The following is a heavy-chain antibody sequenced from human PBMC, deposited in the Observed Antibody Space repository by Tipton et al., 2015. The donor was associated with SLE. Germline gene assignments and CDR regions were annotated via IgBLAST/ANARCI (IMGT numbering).Heavy chain of an antibody. J-gene: IGHJ4*02. V-gene: IGHV3-30*03. Sequence: SLRLSCAASGFTFSSYGMHWVRQAPGKGLEWVAVISYDGSNKYYADSVKGRFTISRDNSKNTLYLQMNSLRAEDTAVYYCAREGERSGYYFDYWGQGTLVTVSS. CDR1: GFTFSSYG. D-gene: IGHD3-16*01. CDR2: ISYDGSNK. CDR3: AREGERSGYYFDY.